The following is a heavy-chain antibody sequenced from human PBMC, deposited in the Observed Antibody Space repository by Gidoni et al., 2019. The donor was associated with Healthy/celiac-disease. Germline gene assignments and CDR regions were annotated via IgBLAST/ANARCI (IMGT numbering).Heavy chain of an antibody. J-gene: IGHJ3*02. CDR3: VVTGYSSGWFYAFDI. D-gene: IGHD6-19*01. CDR1: GVTVRTYA. V-gene: IGHV1-69*01. Sequence: QVQLVQSWAEVKKTGSSGKVSCHASGVTVRTYAISWVRQAPGQGLEWMGGIIPIFGTANYAQKFQGRXTITADESTSTAYXXXSSXXSEXTXVYYCVVTGYSSGWFYAFDIWGQGTMVTVSS. CDR2: IIPIFGTA.